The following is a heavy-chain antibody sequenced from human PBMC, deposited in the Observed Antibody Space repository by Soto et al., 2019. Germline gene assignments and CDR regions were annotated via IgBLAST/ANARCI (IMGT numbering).Heavy chain of an antibody. Sequence: GGSLRLSCAASGFTFSSYAMSWVRQAPGKGLEWVSAISGSGGSTYYADSVKGRFTISRDNSKNTLYLQMNSLRAEDTAVYYCAKLYGSGSYQKDYYYYYYMDVWGKGTTVTVSS. CDR2: ISGSGGST. CDR3: AKLYGSGSYQKDYYYYYYMDV. CDR1: GFTFSSYA. D-gene: IGHD3-10*01. V-gene: IGHV3-23*01. J-gene: IGHJ6*03.